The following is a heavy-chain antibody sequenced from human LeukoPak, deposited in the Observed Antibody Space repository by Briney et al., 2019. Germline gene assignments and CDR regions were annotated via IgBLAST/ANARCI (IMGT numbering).Heavy chain of an antibody. CDR2: INHSGST. D-gene: IGHD5-24*01. Sequence: KPSETLSLTCAVYGGSFSGYYWSWIRQPPGKGLEWIGEINHSGSTNYNPSLKSRVTISVDTSKNQFSLKLSSVTAADTVVYYCARGFQEVATTHFFDYWGQGTLVTVSS. J-gene: IGHJ4*02. CDR1: GGSFSGYY. CDR3: ARGFQEVATTHFFDY. V-gene: IGHV4-34*01.